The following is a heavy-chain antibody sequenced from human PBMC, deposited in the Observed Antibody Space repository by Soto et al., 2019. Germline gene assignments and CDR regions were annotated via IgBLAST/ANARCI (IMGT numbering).Heavy chain of an antibody. Sequence: PSETLSLTCAVSGGSISSSIWWSWVRQPPGKGLEWIGEIYHSGSTNYNPSLKSRVNISVDKSKKQFSLNLTSVTAADTAVYYCARSGFSAYYTGILARWGQGTLVTVSS. V-gene: IGHV4-4*02. CDR2: IYHSGST. D-gene: IGHD5-12*01. CDR3: ARSGFSAYYTGILAR. CDR1: GGSISSSIW. J-gene: IGHJ4*02.